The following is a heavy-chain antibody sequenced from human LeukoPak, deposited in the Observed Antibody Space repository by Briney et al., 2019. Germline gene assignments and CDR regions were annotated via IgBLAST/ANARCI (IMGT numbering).Heavy chain of an antibody. V-gene: IGHV4-4*07. CDR3: ARPFPPYRSGYWAFDI. CDR2: IYTSGST. D-gene: IGHD3-22*01. Sequence: SETLSLTCTVSGGSISSYYWSWIRQPAGKGLEWIGRIYTSGSTNYNPSLKSRVTMSVDTSKNQFSLKLSSVTAADTAVYYCARPFPPYRSGYWAFDIWGQGTMVTVSS. J-gene: IGHJ3*02. CDR1: GGSISSYY.